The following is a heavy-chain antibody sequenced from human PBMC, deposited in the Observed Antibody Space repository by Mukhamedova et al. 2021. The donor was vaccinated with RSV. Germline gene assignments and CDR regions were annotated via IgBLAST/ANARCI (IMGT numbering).Heavy chain of an antibody. D-gene: IGHD6-19*01. CDR3: ARGVQWLWYFDL. Sequence: WVRQAPGQGLEWMGWISGANQNTRSSPKFQGRFTMTTDTSTATAYMELRNLRSDDTAVYFCARGVQWLWYFDLWGRGTLVTVSS. CDR2: ISGANQNT. J-gene: IGHJ2*01. V-gene: IGHV1-18*01.